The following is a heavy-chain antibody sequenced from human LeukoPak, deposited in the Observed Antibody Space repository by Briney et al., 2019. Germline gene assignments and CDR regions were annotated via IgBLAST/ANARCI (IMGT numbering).Heavy chain of an antibody. J-gene: IGHJ4*02. CDR2: IYYSGST. CDR1: GGSLSSYY. CDR3: ARAFRDGYNLYYFDY. Sequence: SETLSLTCTVSGGSLSSYYWSWIRQPPGKGLEWIGYIYYSGSTNYNPSLKSRVTISVDTSKNQFSLKLSSVPAADTAVYYCARAFRDGYNLYYFDYWGQGTLVTVSS. V-gene: IGHV4-59*01. D-gene: IGHD5-24*01.